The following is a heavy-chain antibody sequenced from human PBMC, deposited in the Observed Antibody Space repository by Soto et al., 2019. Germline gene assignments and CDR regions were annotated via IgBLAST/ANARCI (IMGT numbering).Heavy chain of an antibody. J-gene: IGHJ5*02. D-gene: IGHD2-15*01. CDR2: IIPIFGTA. CDR3: ARFDVARYCSGGSCYSWFDP. Sequence: SVKVSCKASGGTFSSYAISWVRQAPGQGLEWMGGIIPIFGTANYAQKFQGRVTITADESTSTAYMELSGLRSEDTAVYYCARFDVARYCSGGSCYSWFDPWGQGTLVTVSS. V-gene: IGHV1-69*13. CDR1: GGTFSSYA.